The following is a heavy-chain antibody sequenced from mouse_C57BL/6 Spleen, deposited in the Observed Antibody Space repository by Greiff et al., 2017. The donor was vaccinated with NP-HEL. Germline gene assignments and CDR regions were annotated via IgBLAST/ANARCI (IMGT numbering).Heavy chain of an antibody. CDR1: GYTFTSYW. J-gene: IGHJ2*01. V-gene: IGHV1-59*01. D-gene: IGHD2-10*02. Sequence: VQLQQPGAELVRPGTSVKLSCKASGYTFTSYWMHWVKQRPGQGLEWIGVIDPSDSYTNYNQKFKGKATLTVDTSSSTAYMQLSSLTSEDSAVYYCAREGYGNKYYFDYWGQGTTLTVSS. CDR2: IDPSDSYT. CDR3: AREGYGNKYYFDY.